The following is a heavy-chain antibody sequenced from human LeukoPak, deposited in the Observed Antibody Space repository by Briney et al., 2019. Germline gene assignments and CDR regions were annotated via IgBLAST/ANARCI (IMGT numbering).Heavy chain of an antibody. Sequence: PSEPLSPTCTVSGGSISSGGYYWSCIRPHPGKGLEWFGYIYYSGSTYYNPSLKSRVTISVDTSKNQYSLKLSSVPAADTAVYYCARGSGYECYYYDGMDVWGQGTTVTVSS. V-gene: IGHV4-31*03. J-gene: IGHJ6*02. CDR2: IYYSGST. D-gene: IGHD5-12*01. CDR3: ARGSGYECYYYDGMDV. CDR1: GGSISSGGYY.